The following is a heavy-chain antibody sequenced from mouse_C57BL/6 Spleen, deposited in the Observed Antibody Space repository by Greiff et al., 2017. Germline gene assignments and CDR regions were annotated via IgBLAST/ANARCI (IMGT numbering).Heavy chain of an antibody. J-gene: IGHJ2*01. CDR1: GYTFTSYW. Sequence: QVKLQQPGAELVKPGASVKMSCKASGYTFTSYWMHWVKQRPGRGLEWIGRIDPNSGGTKYNEKFKGKATLTVDKPSSTAYMQLSSLTSDDSAVYYCARCDGSPDYWGQGTTLTVSS. CDR3: ARCDGSPDY. D-gene: IGHD2-3*01. V-gene: IGHV1-72*01. CDR2: IDPNSGGT.